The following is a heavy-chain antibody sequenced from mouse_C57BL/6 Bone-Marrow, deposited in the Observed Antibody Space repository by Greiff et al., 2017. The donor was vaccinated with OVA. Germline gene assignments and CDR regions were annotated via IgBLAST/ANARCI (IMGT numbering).Heavy chain of an antibody. CDR1: GFTFSSYA. V-gene: IGHV5-4*01. J-gene: IGHJ3*01. CDR2: ISDGGSYT. Sequence: EVKLMESGGGLVKPGGSLKLSCAASGFTFSSYAMSWVRQTPEKRLEWVATISDGGSYTYYPDNVKGRFTISRDNAKNHLYLQMSHLKSEDTAMYYCARDTVPWFAYWGQGTLVTVSA. CDR3: ARDTVPWFAY.